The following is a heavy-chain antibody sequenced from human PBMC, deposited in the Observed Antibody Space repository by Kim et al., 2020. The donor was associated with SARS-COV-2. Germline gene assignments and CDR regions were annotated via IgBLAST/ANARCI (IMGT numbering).Heavy chain of an antibody. V-gene: IGHV4-39*01. Sequence: PSLKSRVTISVDTSKNQFSLKLSSVTAADTAVYYCARLDYYGSGSLDYWGQGTLVTVSS. D-gene: IGHD3-10*01. J-gene: IGHJ4*02. CDR3: ARLDYYGSGSLDY.